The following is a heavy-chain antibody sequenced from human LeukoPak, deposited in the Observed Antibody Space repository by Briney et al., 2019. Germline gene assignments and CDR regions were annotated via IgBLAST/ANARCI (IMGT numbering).Heavy chain of an antibody. Sequence: PGGSLRLSCAASRFTFRNYAMSWVRQAPGKGLEWVSTLSGSYGSTYYADSVKGRFTISRDSFKSTLYLQMNSLRAEDTAVYYCARVGLSSGWSDYYYYMGVWGKGTTVSVSS. CDR2: LSGSYGST. V-gene: IGHV3-23*01. CDR3: ARVGLSSGWSDYYYYMGV. J-gene: IGHJ6*03. D-gene: IGHD6-19*01. CDR1: RFTFRNYA.